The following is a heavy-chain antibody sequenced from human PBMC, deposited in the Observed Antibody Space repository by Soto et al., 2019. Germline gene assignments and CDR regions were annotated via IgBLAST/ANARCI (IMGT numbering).Heavy chain of an antibody. CDR3: AKDAARTNGGYYFDY. CDR1: GFSFRTYA. D-gene: IGHD2-8*01. Sequence: GGSLRLSCAASGFSFRTYAMGWVRQAPGKGLEWVSVMSNSGDLTYYADSVKGRFTISRDNSENTLYLQMSSLRAEDAAIYYCAKDAARTNGGYYFDYWGQGTLVTVSS. J-gene: IGHJ4*02. V-gene: IGHV3-23*01. CDR2: MSNSGDLT.